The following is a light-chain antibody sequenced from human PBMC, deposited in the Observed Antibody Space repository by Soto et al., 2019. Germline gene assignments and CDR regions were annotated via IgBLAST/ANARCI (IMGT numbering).Light chain of an antibody. CDR1: QGISSY. V-gene: IGKV1-8*01. J-gene: IGKJ5*01. Sequence: IRITPSPTSLSASTGDRVTIPCRATQGISSYLAWYQQKPGKAPKLLIYAASTLQSGVPSRFSGSGSGTDFTLTISCLQSEDFATYYCQQYYSYPRVFGQGTRLEI. CDR3: QQYYSYPRV. CDR2: AAS.